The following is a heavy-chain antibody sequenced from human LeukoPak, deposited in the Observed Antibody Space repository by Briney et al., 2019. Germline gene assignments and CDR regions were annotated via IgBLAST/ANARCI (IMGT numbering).Heavy chain of an antibody. CDR1: GFTFSSYA. CDR2: IRYDGSKK. Sequence: GGSLRLSCAASGFTFSSYAMHWVRQAPGKGLEWVAFIRYDGSKKYNADSVKGGLTISRENSKKRLFLQMNSLRTADTAVYYCAQARGSYYGFDIWGQGTMVTVFS. V-gene: IGHV3-30*02. J-gene: IGHJ3*02. CDR3: AQARGSYYGFDI. D-gene: IGHD1-26*01.